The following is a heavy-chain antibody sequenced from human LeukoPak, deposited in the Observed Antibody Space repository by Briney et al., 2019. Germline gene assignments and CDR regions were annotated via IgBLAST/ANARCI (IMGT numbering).Heavy chain of an antibody. CDR1: GFTFSSYW. Sequence: PGGSLRLSCAASGFTFSSYWMHWVRQGPGKGLVWVSYISGDGSRTTYADSVKGRFTISRDNAKNTLDLQMNSLRAEDTAVYYCARAVGPYDFWGQGTLVTVSS. V-gene: IGHV3-74*01. J-gene: IGHJ4*02. D-gene: IGHD3-10*01. CDR2: ISGDGSRT. CDR3: ARAVGPYDF.